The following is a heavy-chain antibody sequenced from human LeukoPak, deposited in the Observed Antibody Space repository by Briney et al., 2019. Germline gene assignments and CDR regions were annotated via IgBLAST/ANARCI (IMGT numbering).Heavy chain of an antibody. CDR3: ASSYDYVWGSYRRYSYYFDY. J-gene: IGHJ4*02. CDR2: INPNSGGT. CDR1: GYTFTGYY. V-gene: IGHV1-2*02. Sequence: EASVKVSCKASGYTFTGYYMHWVRQAPGQGLEWMGWINPNSGGTNYAQKFQGRVTMTRDTSISTAYMELSRLRSEDTAVYYCASSYDYVWGSYRRYSYYFDYWGQGTLVTVSS. D-gene: IGHD3-16*02.